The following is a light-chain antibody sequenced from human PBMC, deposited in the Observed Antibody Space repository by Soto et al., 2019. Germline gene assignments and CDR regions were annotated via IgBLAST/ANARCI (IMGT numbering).Light chain of an antibody. CDR2: AAS. CDR3: QQYYSYPLT. CDR1: QGISSY. J-gene: IGKJ4*01. Sequence: AIRMTQSPSSLSASTGDSVTITCRASQGISSYLAWYQQKPGKDPKLLIYAASTLQSGVPSRFSGSGSGTDFTLTISCLQSEDFATYYCQQYYSYPLTFGGGTKVEIK. V-gene: IGKV1-8*01.